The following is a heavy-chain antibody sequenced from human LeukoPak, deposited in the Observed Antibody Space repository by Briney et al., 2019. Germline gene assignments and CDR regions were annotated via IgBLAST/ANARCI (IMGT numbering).Heavy chain of an antibody. CDR1: GYTFTGYY. CDR3: ATGTVLRYFDWLSYFDY. CDR2: INPNSGGT. J-gene: IGHJ4*02. Sequence: ASVKVSCKASGYTFTGYYMHWVRQAPGQGLEWMGWINPNSGGTNYAQKFQGRVTMTRDTSISTAYMELSRLRSDDTAVYYCATGTVLRYFDWLSYFDYWGQGTLVTVSS. D-gene: IGHD3-9*01. V-gene: IGHV1-2*02.